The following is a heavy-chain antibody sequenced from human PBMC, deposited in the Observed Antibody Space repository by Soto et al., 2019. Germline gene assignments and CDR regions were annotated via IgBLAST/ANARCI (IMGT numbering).Heavy chain of an antibody. D-gene: IGHD1-1*01. J-gene: IGHJ4*02. CDR3: ERASRCYWTDMMY. V-gene: IGHV1-18*01. CDR2: VSAYNGNT. CDR1: GYTFSNDA. Sequence: QVHLVQSGAEVKKPGASVKVSCKASGYTFSNDAITWVRQAPGQGLEGMGWVSAYNGNTNYAQKFKGRVNMTTDTSTSTAYMEIWSLRYDDTGGDFCERASRCYWTDMMYCGPGTLVTVYS.